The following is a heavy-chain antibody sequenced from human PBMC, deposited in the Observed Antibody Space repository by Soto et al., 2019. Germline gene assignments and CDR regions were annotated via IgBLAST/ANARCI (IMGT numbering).Heavy chain of an antibody. Sequence: ASVKVSCKASGYTFTSYGISWVRQAPGQGLEWMGWISAYNGNTNYAQKHQGRVTMTTDTSTSTAYMELRSLKFDDTAFFYCARVHVGLGDLRGPFDIWGQGKMVTVPS. J-gene: IGHJ3*02. CDR2: ISAYNGNT. CDR3: ARVHVGLGDLRGPFDI. V-gene: IGHV1-18*01. CDR1: GYTFTSYG. D-gene: IGHD3-16*01.